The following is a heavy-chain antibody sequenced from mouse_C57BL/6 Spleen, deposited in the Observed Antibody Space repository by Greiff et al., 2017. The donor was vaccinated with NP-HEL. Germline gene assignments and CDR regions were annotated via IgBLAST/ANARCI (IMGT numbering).Heavy chain of an antibody. J-gene: IGHJ4*01. CDR2: ISSGSSTI. V-gene: IGHV5-17*01. D-gene: IGHD2-4*01. CDR1: GFTFSDYG. CDR3: ARPYDYDGYAMDY. Sequence: EVKLLESGGGLVKPGGSLKLSCAASGFTFSDYGMHWVRQAPEQGLEWVAYISSGSSTIYYADKLKGRFTFSRDNATNTLFLQLTSLRSEDTAMYYCARPYDYDGYAMDYWGQGTSVTVSS.